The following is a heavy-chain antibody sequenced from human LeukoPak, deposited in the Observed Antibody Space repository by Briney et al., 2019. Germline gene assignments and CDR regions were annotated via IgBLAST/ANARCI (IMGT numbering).Heavy chain of an antibody. CDR3: ARDDAVAAADTFDY. J-gene: IGHJ4*02. Sequence: ASVKVSCKASGYTFTGYYMHWERQAPGQGLEWMGWINPNSGGTNYAQKFQGRVTMTRDTSISTAYMELSRLRSDDTAVYYCARDDAVAAADTFDYWGQGTLVTVSS. CDR1: GYTFTGYY. V-gene: IGHV1-2*02. D-gene: IGHD6-13*01. CDR2: INPNSGGT.